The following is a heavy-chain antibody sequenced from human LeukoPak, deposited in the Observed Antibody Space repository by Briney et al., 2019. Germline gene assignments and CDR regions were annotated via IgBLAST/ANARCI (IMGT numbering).Heavy chain of an antibody. Sequence: ASVKVSCKASGYTFTGYYMHWVRQAPGQGLEWMGWINPNSGGTNYAQKFQGRVTMTRDTSISTAYMELSRLRSDDTAVYYCASGNSVWATGTPAYYSDYWGQGTLVTVSS. CDR1: GYTFTGYY. J-gene: IGHJ4*02. D-gene: IGHD1-1*01. V-gene: IGHV1-2*02. CDR3: ASGNSVWATGTPAYYSDY. CDR2: INPNSGGT.